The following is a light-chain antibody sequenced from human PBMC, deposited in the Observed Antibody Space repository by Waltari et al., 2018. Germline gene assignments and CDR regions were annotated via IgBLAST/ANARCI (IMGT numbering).Light chain of an antibody. J-gene: IGKJ1*01. CDR2: DGS. CDR1: QTLNTY. Sequence: IQLPQSPPPRSASLGATVPIPCRASQTLNTYLNWYQQKPGKAPKLLIYDGSSLQSGVPSRFSGSGAGTDFTLTISSLQPEDFATYYCQQSDSTPRTFGHGTKVEI. V-gene: IGKV1-39*01. CDR3: QQSDSTPRT.